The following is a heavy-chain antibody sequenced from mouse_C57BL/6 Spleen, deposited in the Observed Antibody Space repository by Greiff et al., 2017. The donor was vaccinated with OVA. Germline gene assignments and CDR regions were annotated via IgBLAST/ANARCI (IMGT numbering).Heavy chain of an antibody. V-gene: IGHV1-26*01. D-gene: IGHD2-5*01. Sequence: EVQLQQSGPELVKPGASVKISCKASGYTFTDYYMNWVKQSHGKSLEWIGDINPNNGGTSYNQKFKGKATLTVDKSSSTAYMELRSLTSEDSAVYYCARYYSNYSYAMDDWGQGTSVTVSS. CDR2: INPNNGGT. CDR3: ARYYSNYSYAMDD. J-gene: IGHJ4*01. CDR1: GYTFTDYY.